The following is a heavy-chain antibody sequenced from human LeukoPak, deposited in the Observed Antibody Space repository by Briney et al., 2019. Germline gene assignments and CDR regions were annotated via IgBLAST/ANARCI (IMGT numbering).Heavy chain of an antibody. CDR1: GGSFSGYY. CDR3: ARGRSHLDY. V-gene: IGHV4-59*01. J-gene: IGHJ4*02. Sequence: SETLSLTCAVYGGSFSGYYWSWIRQPPGKGLEWIGYIYYSGSTNYNPSLKSRVTISVDTSKNQFSLKLSSVTAADTAVYYCARGRSHLDYWGQGTLVTVSS. CDR2: IYYSGST. D-gene: IGHD1-26*01.